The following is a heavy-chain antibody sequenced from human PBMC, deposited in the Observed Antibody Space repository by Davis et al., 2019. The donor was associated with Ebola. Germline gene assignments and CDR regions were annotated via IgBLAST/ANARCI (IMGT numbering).Heavy chain of an antibody. J-gene: IGHJ4*02. V-gene: IGHV4-59*12. Sequence: MPGGSLRLSCTVSGGSISNYYWSWIRQPPGKGLEWIGYIYHSGNTDSNPSLKSRVTISVDTSKNQLSLKLNSVTAADTAVYYCAGAGYSSGWNFGYWGRGALVVVSS. D-gene: IGHD6-19*01. CDR3: AGAGYSSGWNFGY. CDR1: GGSISNYY. CDR2: IYHSGNT.